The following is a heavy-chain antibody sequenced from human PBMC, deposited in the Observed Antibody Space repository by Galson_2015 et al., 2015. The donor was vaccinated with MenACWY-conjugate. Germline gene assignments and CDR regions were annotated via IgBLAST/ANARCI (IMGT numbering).Heavy chain of an antibody. J-gene: IGHJ5*02. CDR1: GGSFSGYY. V-gene: IGHV4-34*01. CDR2: INQSGIT. D-gene: IGHD3-10*01. CDR3: ASCWDSGSPRDNWFDP. Sequence: TLSLTCAVYGGSFSGYYWSWIRQTPGKGLEWIGEINQSGITNYTPSLKSRVTISLDTSKNQFSLKLSSVTAADTAVYYCASCWDSGSPRDNWFDPWGQGTLVTVSS.